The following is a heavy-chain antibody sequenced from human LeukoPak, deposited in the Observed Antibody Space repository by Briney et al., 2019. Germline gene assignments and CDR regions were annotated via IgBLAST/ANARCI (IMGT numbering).Heavy chain of an antibody. J-gene: IGHJ6*03. D-gene: IGHD5-18*01. CDR1: GGSISGYY. CDR2: IDTSGNT. V-gene: IGHV4-4*07. Sequence: SETLSLTCTVSGGSISGYYWSWIRQPAGKGLEWIGRIDTSGNTNYNPSLKSRVTTSLDTSKNQFSLEVMSVTAADTAVYYCARERGRSYGSVPYYYYYMDVWGKGTTVTVSS. CDR3: ARERGRSYGSVPYYYYYMDV.